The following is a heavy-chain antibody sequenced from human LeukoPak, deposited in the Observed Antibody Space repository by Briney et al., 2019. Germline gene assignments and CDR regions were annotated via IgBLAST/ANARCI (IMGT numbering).Heavy chain of an antibody. J-gene: IGHJ4*02. CDR3: AKRDPKCSGGSCYLDY. D-gene: IGHD2-15*01. CDR2: ISWNSGSI. CDR1: GFTFDDYA. V-gene: IGHV3-9*01. Sequence: GGSLRLSCAASGFTFDDYAMHWVRQAPGKGLEWVSGISWNSGSIGYADSVKGRFTISRDNAKNSLYLQMNSLRAEDTALYYCAKRDPKCSGGSCYLDYWGQGTLVTVSS.